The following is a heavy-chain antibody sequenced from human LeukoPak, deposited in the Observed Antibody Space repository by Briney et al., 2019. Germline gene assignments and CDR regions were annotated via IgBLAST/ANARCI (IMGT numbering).Heavy chain of an antibody. V-gene: IGHV3-11*01. J-gene: IGHJ4*02. Sequence: GGSLRLSCAASGFTFSDYYMSWIRQAPGKGLEWVSYISSSGSTVYYADSVKGRFTISRDNAKNSLYLQMNSLRAEDTAVYYCAKDVALPPGYYFDYWGQGTLVTVSS. CDR3: AKDVALPPGYYFDY. CDR1: GFTFSDYY. D-gene: IGHD2-21*01. CDR2: ISSSGSTV.